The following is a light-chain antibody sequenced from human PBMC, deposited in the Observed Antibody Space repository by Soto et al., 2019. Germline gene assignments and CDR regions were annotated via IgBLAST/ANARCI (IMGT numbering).Light chain of an antibody. CDR1: SPNIGAGYG. CDR3: QSYDSSLSGWV. CDR2: GNS. V-gene: IGLV1-40*01. J-gene: IGLJ3*02. Sequence: QSVLTQPPSVPGAPGQRVTISCTGSSPNIGAGYGVHWYQQLPGTAPKLLIYGNSNRPSGVPDRFSGSKSGTSASLAITGLRAEDEADYYCQSYDSSLSGWVFGGGTKLTVL.